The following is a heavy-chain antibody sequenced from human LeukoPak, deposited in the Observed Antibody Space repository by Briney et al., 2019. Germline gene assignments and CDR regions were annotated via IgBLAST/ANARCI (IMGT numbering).Heavy chain of an antibody. D-gene: IGHD6-19*01. CDR1: GFTSTSYG. J-gene: IGHJ4*02. CDR2: IWYDGSNK. CDR3: ARSYDSSGWIFDY. V-gene: IGHV3-33*01. Sequence: PGGSLRLSCAASGFTSTSYGMHWVRQAPGKGLEWVAVIWYDGSNKYYADSVKGRFTISRDNSKNTLYLQMNSLRAEDTAVYYCARSYDSSGWIFDYWGQGTLVTVSS.